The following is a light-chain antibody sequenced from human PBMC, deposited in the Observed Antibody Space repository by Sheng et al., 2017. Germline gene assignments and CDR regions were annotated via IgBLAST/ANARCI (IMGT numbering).Light chain of an antibody. CDR1: SGHSTYV. V-gene: IGLV4-69*01. CDR2: LHSDGTH. Sequence: QLVLTQSPSAPASLGASVKLTCTLSSGHSTYVIAWHQQQPEKGPRYLMKLHSDGTHNKGDGIPDRFSASSSGAERYLTISSLQSEDEADYYCQTWGTGIQVFGGGTQLTVL. J-gene: IGLJ3*02. CDR3: QTWGTGIQV.